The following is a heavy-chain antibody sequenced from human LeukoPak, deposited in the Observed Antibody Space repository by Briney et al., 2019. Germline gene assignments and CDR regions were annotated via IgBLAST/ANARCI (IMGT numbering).Heavy chain of an antibody. CDR2: MNPNSGNT. D-gene: IGHD2-15*01. V-gene: IGHV1-8*01. J-gene: IGHJ6*02. CDR3: AGASWVDYYYGMDV. CDR1: GYTFTSYD. Sequence: ASVKVSCKASGYTFTSYDINWVRQATGQGLEWMGWMNPNSGNTGYAQKFQGGVTMTRNTSISTAYMELSSLRSEDTAVYYCAGASWVDYYYGMDVWGQGTTVTVSS.